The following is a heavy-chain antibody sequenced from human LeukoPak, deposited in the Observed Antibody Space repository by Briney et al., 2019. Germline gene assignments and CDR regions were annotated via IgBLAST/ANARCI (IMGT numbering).Heavy chain of an antibody. CDR2: IDYSGNT. D-gene: IGHD3-10*01. CDR3: ARASYYGDGMDV. CDR1: GGSISIYY. Sequence: SETLSLTCSVSGGSISIYYWSWIRETPGKGLEWIGHIDYSGNTNYNPSLKSRVTMSVDMSKNQFSLRLNSLTAADTAVYYCARASYYGDGMDVWGQGTTVSVSS. V-gene: IGHV4-59*01. J-gene: IGHJ6*02.